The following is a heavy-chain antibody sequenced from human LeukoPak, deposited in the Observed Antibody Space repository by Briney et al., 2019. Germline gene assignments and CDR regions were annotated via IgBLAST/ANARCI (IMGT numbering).Heavy chain of an antibody. CDR1: GGSISSGGYY. V-gene: IGHV4-30-2*01. CDR2: IYHSGST. J-gene: IGHJ5*02. D-gene: IGHD6-13*01. Sequence: PSETLSLTCTVSGGSISSGGYYWSWIRQPPGKGLEWIGYIYHSGSTYYNPSLKSRVTISVDRSKNQFSLKLSSVTAADTAVYYCARVAAGTGFDPWGQGTLVTVSS. CDR3: ARVAAGTGFDP.